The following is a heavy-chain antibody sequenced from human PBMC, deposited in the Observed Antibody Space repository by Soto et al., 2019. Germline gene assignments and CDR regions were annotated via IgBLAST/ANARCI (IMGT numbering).Heavy chain of an antibody. J-gene: IGHJ5*01. CDR2: IYPGGVNI. CDR1: GYSFTSHY. V-gene: IGHV1-46*01. Sequence: ASVKVSCKAIGYSFTSHYMHWVRQAPGQGLEWMGTIYPGGVNIAYAQKFKGRVTIKPDTSNNQFSLQLNSVTPDDTAVYYCARLIGNSWLDSWGQGTLVTVSS. CDR3: ARLIGNSWLDS. D-gene: IGHD2-8*01.